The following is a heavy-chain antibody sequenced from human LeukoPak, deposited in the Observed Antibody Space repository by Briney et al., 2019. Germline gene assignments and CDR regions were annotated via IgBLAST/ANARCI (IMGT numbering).Heavy chain of an antibody. D-gene: IGHD3-10*01. Sequence: ASVKVSCKASGYTFTSYDINWVRQATGQGLEWMGWMNPNSGNTGYAQKFQGRVTMTRNTSISTAYMELSSLRSEDTAVYYCARDLLWFGESDYYYYGMDVWGQGTTVTVSS. CDR1: GYTFTSYD. V-gene: IGHV1-8*01. CDR3: ARDLLWFGESDYYYYGMDV. J-gene: IGHJ6*02. CDR2: MNPNSGNT.